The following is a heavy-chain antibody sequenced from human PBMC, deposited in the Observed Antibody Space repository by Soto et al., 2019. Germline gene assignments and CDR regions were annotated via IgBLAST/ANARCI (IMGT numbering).Heavy chain of an antibody. Sequence: PSETLSRTCTVSGGSISSYYWSWIRQPPGKGLEWIGYIYYSGSTNYNPSLKSRVTISVDTSKNQFSLKLSSVTAADTAVYYCATFGNEAFDYWGQGTLVTVSS. V-gene: IGHV4-59*01. CDR3: ATFGNEAFDY. J-gene: IGHJ4*02. CDR1: GGSISSYY. D-gene: IGHD1-1*01. CDR2: IYYSGST.